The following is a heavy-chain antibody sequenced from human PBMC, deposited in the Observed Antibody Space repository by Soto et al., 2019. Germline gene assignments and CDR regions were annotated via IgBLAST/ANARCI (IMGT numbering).Heavy chain of an antibody. CDR2: ITGSGGNR. D-gene: IGHD6-19*01. V-gene: IGHV3-23*01. CDR1: GFTFSSYA. J-gene: IGHJ4*02. Sequence: EVQLLESGGGLVQPGGSLRLSCAPSGFTFSSYAMNWVRQAPGKGLEWVSAITGSGGNRYYADSVKGRFTISRDNSKNTLYLQMNSLRAEDTAIYYCAKRPLGAVAGTDRNFDYWGQGTLVTVSS. CDR3: AKRPLGAVAGTDRNFDY.